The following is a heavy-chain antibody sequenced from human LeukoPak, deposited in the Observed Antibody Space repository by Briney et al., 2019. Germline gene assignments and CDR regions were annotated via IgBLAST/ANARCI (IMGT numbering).Heavy chain of an antibody. J-gene: IGHJ5*02. CDR2: ISYDGSNK. V-gene: IGHV3-30-3*01. D-gene: IGHD3-22*01. CDR3: ARGSYYYDSSQFDP. CDR1: GFTFSSYA. Sequence: GRSLRLSCAASGFTFSSYAMHWVRQAPGKGLEWVAVISYDGSNKYYADSVKGRFTISRDNSKNTLYPQMNSLRAEDTAVYYCARGSYYYDSSQFDPWGQGTLVTVSS.